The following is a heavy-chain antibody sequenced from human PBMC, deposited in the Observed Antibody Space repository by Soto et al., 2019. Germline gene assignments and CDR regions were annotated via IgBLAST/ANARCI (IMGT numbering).Heavy chain of an antibody. CDR3: AHRRGAGPYCSGGSCYPHDYGDYDIFDY. J-gene: IGHJ4*02. CDR2: IYWNDDK. V-gene: IGHV2-5*01. D-gene: IGHD2-15*01. CDR1: GFSLSTSGVG. Sequence: SGPTLVNPTQTLTLTCTFSGFSLSTSGVGVGWIRQPPGKALEWLALIYWNDDKRYSPSLKSRLTITKDTSKNQVVLTMTNMDPVDTATYYCAHRRGAGPYCSGGSCYPHDYGDYDIFDYWGQGTLVTVSS.